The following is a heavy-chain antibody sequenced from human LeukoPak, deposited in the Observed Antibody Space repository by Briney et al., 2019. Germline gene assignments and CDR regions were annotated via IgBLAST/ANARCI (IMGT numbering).Heavy chain of an antibody. CDR1: GGSISSYY. CDR3: ARGIAVAPQFDY. V-gene: IGHV4-59*01. CDR2: IYYSGST. J-gene: IGHJ4*02. Sequence: SETLSLTCTVSGGSISSYYWSWIRQPPGKGLEWIGYIYYSGSTNYNPSLKSRVTISVDTSKNQFSLKLSSVTAADTAVYYCARGIAVAPQFDYWGQGILVTVSS. D-gene: IGHD6-19*01.